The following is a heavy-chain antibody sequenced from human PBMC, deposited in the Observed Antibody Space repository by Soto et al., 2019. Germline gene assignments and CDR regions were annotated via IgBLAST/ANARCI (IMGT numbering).Heavy chain of an antibody. CDR2: INDDGSST. Sequence: PGGSLRLSCAASGFTFSRHWMHWGRQTPGKGPVWVSRINDDGSSTKYADSVKGRFTIARDNAKNTVFLQMSSLRAEDTAVYYCAREVIAATGTIRWFDPWGQGTLVTVSS. J-gene: IGHJ5*02. D-gene: IGHD6-25*01. CDR1: GFTFSRHW. CDR3: AREVIAATGTIRWFDP. V-gene: IGHV3-74*03.